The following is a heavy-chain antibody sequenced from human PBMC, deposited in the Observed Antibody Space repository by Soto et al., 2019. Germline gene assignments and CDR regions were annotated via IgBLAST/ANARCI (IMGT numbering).Heavy chain of an antibody. CDR1: GGSITNTNYH. D-gene: IGHD2-21*02. Sequence: SETLSLTCSVSGGSITNTNYHWGWIRQAPGKGLEWIGALYFRGATDYNPSLQSRVTISADTSKNQISLHLSSVTAADTAVYYCFGVLAATLDYWGQGTRVTVSS. CDR2: LYFRGAT. V-gene: IGHV4-39*01. J-gene: IGHJ4*01. CDR3: FGVLAATLDY.